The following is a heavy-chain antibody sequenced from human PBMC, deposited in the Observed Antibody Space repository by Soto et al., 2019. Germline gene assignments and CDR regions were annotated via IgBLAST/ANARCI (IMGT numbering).Heavy chain of an antibody. D-gene: IGHD6-13*01. V-gene: IGHV3-48*03. Sequence: SLRLSCAASGFPFRSYEMNWVRQAPGKGLEWISYISSGGSNIYHADSVKGRFTISRDNANKTLFLQMNSLRDDDTAVYYCVRDRRGKGPGWFDVWGQGTLVTVSS. CDR3: VRDRRGKGPGWFDV. CDR1: GFPFRSYE. J-gene: IGHJ5*02. CDR2: ISSGGSNI.